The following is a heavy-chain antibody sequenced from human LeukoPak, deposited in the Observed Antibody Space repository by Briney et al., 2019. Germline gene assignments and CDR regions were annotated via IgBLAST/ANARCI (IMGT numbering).Heavy chain of an antibody. J-gene: IGHJ4*01. Sequence: QPGGSLRLSCAASGFTFSSYEMNWVRQAPGKGLEWVSAISGSGGSTYYADSVKGRFTISRDNSKNTLYLQMNSLRAEDTAVYYCVLMWQLLNWGHGTLVTVSS. CDR1: GFTFSSYE. D-gene: IGHD2-15*01. CDR2: ISGSGGST. V-gene: IGHV3-23*01. CDR3: VLMWQLLN.